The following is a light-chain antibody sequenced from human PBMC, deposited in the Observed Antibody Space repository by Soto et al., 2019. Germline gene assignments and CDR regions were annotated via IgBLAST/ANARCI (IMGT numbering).Light chain of an antibody. V-gene: IGLV2-11*01. J-gene: IGLJ1*01. CDR3: CSYAGSYTYV. CDR2: DVS. Sequence: QAVLTQPGSVSGSPGEPVTISCTGTSSDVGGYNYVSWYQHHPGKARKLMIFDVSKRPSGVPDRFSGSKSANTASLTISGLQAEDEADYYCCSYAGSYTYVFGTGTTV. CDR1: SSDVGGYNY.